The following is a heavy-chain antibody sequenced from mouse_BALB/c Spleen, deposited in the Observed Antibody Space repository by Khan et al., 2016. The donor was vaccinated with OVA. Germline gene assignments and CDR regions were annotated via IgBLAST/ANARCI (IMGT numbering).Heavy chain of an antibody. Sequence: QVRLQQSGAELARPGASVKLSCKASGYTFTDYYINWVKQRTGQGLEWIGEISPGSGDTYYNEKFKGKATLTADKSSTTAYMQHSSLTSEASAVYFCARRNYFGYTVAYWGQGTLVTVSA. CDR2: ISPGSGDT. CDR3: ARRNYFGYTVAY. D-gene: IGHD1-2*01. CDR1: GYTFTDYY. V-gene: IGHV1-77*01. J-gene: IGHJ3*01.